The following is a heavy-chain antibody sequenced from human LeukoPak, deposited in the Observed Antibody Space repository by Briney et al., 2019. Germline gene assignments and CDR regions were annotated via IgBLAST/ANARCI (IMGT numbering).Heavy chain of an antibody. Sequence: GASVKVSCKASGGTFSSYAISWVRQAPGQGLEWMGGIIPIFGTANYAQKFQGGVTITADESTSTAYMELSSLRSEDTAVYYCARWHDYGDYYFDYWGQGTLVTVSS. CDR2: IIPIFGTA. CDR3: ARWHDYGDYYFDY. CDR1: GGTFSSYA. V-gene: IGHV1-69*13. J-gene: IGHJ4*02. D-gene: IGHD4-17*01.